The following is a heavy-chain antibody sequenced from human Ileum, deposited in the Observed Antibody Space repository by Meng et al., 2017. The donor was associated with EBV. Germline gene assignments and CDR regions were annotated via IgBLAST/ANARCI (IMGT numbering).Heavy chain of an antibody. V-gene: IGHV1-18*01. Sequence: QVQLVQSGAEVKKPGASVKAACKASGYIFNNYGVSWVRQAPGQGPEWMGWISAYNGNTNYAQNFQGRFTMTTDTSTSTAYMELRSLRPDDTAVYYCARDLPGGTKGTWLDLWGQGTLVTVSS. CDR1: GYIFNNYG. J-gene: IGHJ5*02. CDR3: ARDLPGGTKGTWLDL. CDR2: ISAYNGNT. D-gene: IGHD1-14*01.